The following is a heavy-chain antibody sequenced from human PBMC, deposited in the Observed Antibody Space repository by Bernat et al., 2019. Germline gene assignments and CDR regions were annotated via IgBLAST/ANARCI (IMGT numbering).Heavy chain of an antibody. CDR2: IDWDDDK. CDR1: GFSLSTTGMC. CDR3: ARIRPTYSGSVTYSGPFDY. D-gene: IGHD3-10*01. Sequence: QVTLRESGPALVKPTQTLTLTCTFSGFSLSTTGMCVSWIRQPPGEALEWLARIDWDDDKYYKTSLKTRLTISKDTSKNQVVLTMTNMDPVDTATYFCARIRPTYSGSVTYSGPFDYWGQGTLVTVSS. V-gene: IGHV2-70*15. J-gene: IGHJ4*02.